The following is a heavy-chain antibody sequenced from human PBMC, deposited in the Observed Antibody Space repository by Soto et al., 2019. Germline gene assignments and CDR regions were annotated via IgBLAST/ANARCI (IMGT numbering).Heavy chain of an antibody. V-gene: IGHV4-39*01. CDR1: GGSISSSSYY. CDR2: IYYSGST. CDR3: ASLKGVLRGDY. Sequence: QLQLQESGPGLVKPSETLSLTCTVSGGSISSSSYYWGWIRQPPGKGLEWIGSIYYSGSTYYNPSLKSRVTISVDTSKNQFSLKLSSVTAADTAVYYCASLKGVLRGDYWGQGTLVTVSS. D-gene: IGHD2-15*01. J-gene: IGHJ4*02.